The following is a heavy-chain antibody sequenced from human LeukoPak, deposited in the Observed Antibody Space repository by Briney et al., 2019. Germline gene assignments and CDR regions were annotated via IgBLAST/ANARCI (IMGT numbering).Heavy chain of an antibody. CDR2: ISYDGSIK. J-gene: IGHJ4*02. CDR1: GFAFTTYA. Sequence: AGGSPRLSCAASGFAFTTYAMHWVRQAPGRGLEWVAVISYDGSIKYYADSVKGRFTISRDNSKNTLYLQMNSLRAEDTAVYYCANLHDYWGQGTLVTVSS. V-gene: IGHV3-30*18. CDR3: ANLHDY.